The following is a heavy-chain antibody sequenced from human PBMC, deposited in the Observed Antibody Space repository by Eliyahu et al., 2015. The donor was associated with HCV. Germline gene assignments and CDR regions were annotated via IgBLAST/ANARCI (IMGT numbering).Heavy chain of an antibody. CDR2: INTDSSAT. CDR1: GFTFSAHS. V-gene: IGHV3-48*02. CDR3: VRAGRYYYSN. J-gene: IGHJ4*02. Sequence: EVQLVESGGDLVQPGGSLRLSCAASGFTFSAHSMNWVRQAPGKGLEWVSYINTDSSATNYADSVKGRFTISRDNAKNSLYLQMNSLRDEDTAVYYCVRAGRYYYSNWGQGTLVTVSS. D-gene: IGHD3-22*01.